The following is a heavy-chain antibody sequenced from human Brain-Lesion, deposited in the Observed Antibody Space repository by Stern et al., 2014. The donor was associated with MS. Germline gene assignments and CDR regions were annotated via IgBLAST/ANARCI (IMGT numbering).Heavy chain of an antibody. D-gene: IGHD1-14*01. Sequence: QLVQSGGDLVQPGRSLRLSCAAFGFTFDDYAMHWVRQAQGKGLEWVAGISWNSGTIGDADSVKGRFTTSRDNAYSSLYLQMNSLRPEDTALYYCARDITGSSAYFAYWGQGTLVTVSS. CDR3: ARDITGSSAYFAY. V-gene: IGHV3-9*01. CDR1: GFTFDDYA. CDR2: ISWNSGTI. J-gene: IGHJ4*02.